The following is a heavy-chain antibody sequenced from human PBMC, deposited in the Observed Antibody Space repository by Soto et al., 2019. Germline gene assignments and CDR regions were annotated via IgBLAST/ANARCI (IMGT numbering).Heavy chain of an antibody. V-gene: IGHV3-74*01. CDR1: GFTFSSYW. CDR2: INSDGSST. J-gene: IGHJ6*02. D-gene: IGHD4-17*01. CDR3: AREDYGDYDNYYYCGMDV. Sequence: PGGSLRLSCAASGFTFSSYWMHWVRQAPGKGLVWVSRINSDGSSTSYADSVKGRFTISRDNAKNTLYLQMNSLRAEDTAVYYCAREDYGDYDNYYYCGMDVWGQGTTVTVSS.